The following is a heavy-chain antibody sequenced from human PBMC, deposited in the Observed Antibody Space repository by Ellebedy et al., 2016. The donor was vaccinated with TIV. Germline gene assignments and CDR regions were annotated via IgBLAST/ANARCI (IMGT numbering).Heavy chain of an antibody. Sequence: MPGGSLRLSCTVSGDPISADNYYWGWIRQPPGKGLVWIGSIFYSGSPYYNPSFKSRVTLSADTSKNQFSLNLRTVTAADTAVYYCARTDPWQPIDDWGQGILVSVSS. V-gene: IGHV4-39*01. J-gene: IGHJ4*02. CDR3: ARTDPWQPIDD. D-gene: IGHD2-21*02. CDR2: IFYSGSP. CDR1: GDPISADNYY.